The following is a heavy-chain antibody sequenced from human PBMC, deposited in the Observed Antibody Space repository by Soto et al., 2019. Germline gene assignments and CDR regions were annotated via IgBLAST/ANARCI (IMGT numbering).Heavy chain of an antibody. Sequence: ASVKVSCKSSDNTFTHYGINWVRQAPGQGLEWMGVINPHGGSTKYAQKFQGRVTMTRDTSRNTVYMELRSLGSDDTAIYYCARSSGGNFGIIIEGSNWFDPWGQGTLVTVSS. CDR3: ARSSGGNFGIIIEGSNWFDP. D-gene: IGHD3-3*01. CDR1: DNTFTHYG. CDR2: INPHGGST. J-gene: IGHJ5*02. V-gene: IGHV1-46*01.